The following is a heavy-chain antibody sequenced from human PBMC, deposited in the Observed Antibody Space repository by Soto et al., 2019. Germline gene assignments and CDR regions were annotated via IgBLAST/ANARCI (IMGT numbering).Heavy chain of an antibody. V-gene: IGHV3-13*01. Sequence: EVQLVESGGGLVQPGGSLRLSCAASGFTFSSYDMHWVRQATGKGLEWVSAIGTAGDTYYPASVKGRFTISRENAKISLYLQMNSLRAEETAVYYCARDQRRYDFWSGYPLYYYYGMDVWGQGTTVTVSS. CDR2: IGTAGDT. CDR3: ARDQRRYDFWSGYPLYYYYGMDV. J-gene: IGHJ6*02. D-gene: IGHD3-3*01. CDR1: GFTFSSYD.